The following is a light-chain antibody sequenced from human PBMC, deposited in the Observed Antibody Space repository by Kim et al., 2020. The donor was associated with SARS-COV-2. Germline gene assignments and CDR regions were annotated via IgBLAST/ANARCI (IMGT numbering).Light chain of an antibody. Sequence: QSALTQPPSASGSPGQSVTISCTGTSSDVGGYNYVSWYQQHPSKAPKLMIYEVSKRPSGVPDRFSGSKSGNTAPLTVSGLQAEDEADYYCSSYAAISNFVFGTGTKVTVL. CDR2: EVS. CDR1: SSDVGGYNY. J-gene: IGLJ1*01. CDR3: SSYAAISNFV. V-gene: IGLV2-8*01.